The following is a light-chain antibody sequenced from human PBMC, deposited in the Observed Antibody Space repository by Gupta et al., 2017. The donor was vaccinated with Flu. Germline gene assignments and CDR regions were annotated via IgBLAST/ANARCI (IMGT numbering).Light chain of an antibody. CDR3: QQYNSDALT. Sequence: DIQLTQSPSTLSASVGDRVIITCRASETSDRWLAWYQQKPGRVPRLLMCKTSSLESGVPSRFSGSGFGTYFTLTIDSLQPDDFATYYCQQYNSDALTFGGGTKVDI. CDR1: ETSDRW. CDR2: KTS. J-gene: IGKJ4*02. V-gene: IGKV1-5*03.